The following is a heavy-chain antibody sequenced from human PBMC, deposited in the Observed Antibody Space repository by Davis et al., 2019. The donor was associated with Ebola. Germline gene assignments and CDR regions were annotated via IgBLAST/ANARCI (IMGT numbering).Heavy chain of an antibody. V-gene: IGHV1-2*02. CDR3: ARGHNYGFEY. CDR2: ISAYNGNT. CDR1: GYAFPNYY. Sequence: ASVKVSCKASGYAFPNYYIHWVRQAPGQGLEWMGWISAYNGNTNYAQKLQGRVTMTRDTSISTAYMELSRLTSDDTAVYYCARGHNYGFEYWGQGTLVTVSS. J-gene: IGHJ4*02. D-gene: IGHD5-18*01.